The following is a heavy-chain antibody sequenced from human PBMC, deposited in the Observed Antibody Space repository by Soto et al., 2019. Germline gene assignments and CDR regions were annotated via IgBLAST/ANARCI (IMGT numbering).Heavy chain of an antibody. CDR2: INHSGST. J-gene: IGHJ4*02. Sequence: SETLSLTCAVYGGSFSGYYWSWIRQPPGKGLEWIAEINHSGSTNYNPSLKSRVTISVDTSKNQFSLKLSSVTATDTAVYYCARDKAYASGSYANRNFDYWGQGTLVTVSS. D-gene: IGHD3-10*01. V-gene: IGHV4-34*01. CDR3: ARDKAYASGSYANRNFDY. CDR1: GGSFSGYY.